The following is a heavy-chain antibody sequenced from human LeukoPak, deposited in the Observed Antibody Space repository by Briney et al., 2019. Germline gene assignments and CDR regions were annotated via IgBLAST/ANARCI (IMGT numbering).Heavy chain of an antibody. CDR3: ARTKSQSGSYRYYFDS. J-gene: IGHJ4*02. CDR1: GGSISSYY. CDR2: IYTSGST. D-gene: IGHD1-26*01. V-gene: IGHV4-4*07. Sequence: PSETLSLTCTVSGGSISSYYWSWIRQPAGKGLEWIGRIYTSGSTNYNPSLKSRITMSVDTSKNQFSLKLSSVIAADTAVYYCARTKSQSGSYRYYFDSWGQGTLVTVSS.